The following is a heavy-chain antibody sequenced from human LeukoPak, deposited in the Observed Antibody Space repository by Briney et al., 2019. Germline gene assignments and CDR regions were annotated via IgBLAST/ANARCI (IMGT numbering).Heavy chain of an antibody. V-gene: IGHV5-51*01. CDR3: ARRDRGAFSPTY. Sequence: GDSLKFSCKTSGYNFATYWIGWVRQMPGKGLEWMGIVYPSDSDTRYSPYFQGQVTISADESINTAYLQWSSLKASDTAIYYCARRDRGAFSPTYWGQGTLVTVSS. CDR2: VYPSDSDT. D-gene: IGHD3-10*01. CDR1: GYNFATYW. J-gene: IGHJ4*02.